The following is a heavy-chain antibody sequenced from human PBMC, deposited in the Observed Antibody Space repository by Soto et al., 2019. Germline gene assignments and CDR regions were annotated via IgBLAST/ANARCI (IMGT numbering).Heavy chain of an antibody. CDR2: ILPVFGTT. Sequence: PGESLKISCKASGDTSSNYGVSWVRQAPGQGLEWMGGILPVFGTTTYARNFQGRITITADKSTSTVYMELTSLRSDDTATYYCARDPDEVVGTDYHYYGMDVWDQGATVTVSS. CDR1: GDTSSNYG. D-gene: IGHD1-26*01. J-gene: IGHJ6*02. CDR3: ARDPDEVVGTDYHYYGMDV. V-gene: IGHV1-69*06.